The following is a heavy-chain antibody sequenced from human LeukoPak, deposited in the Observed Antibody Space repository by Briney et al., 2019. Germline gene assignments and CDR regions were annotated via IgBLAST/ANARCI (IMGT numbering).Heavy chain of an antibody. CDR3: ARRGLADY. Sequence: GESLKISCKASGYSFANYWIGWVRQMPGKGLEWMGTIYPGDSDTRYRPSFQGQVTISADKSISTAYLQWSSLKASDTAMYYCARRGLADYWGQGTLVTVSS. J-gene: IGHJ4*02. D-gene: IGHD6-19*01. V-gene: IGHV5-51*01. CDR1: GYSFANYW. CDR2: IYPGDSDT.